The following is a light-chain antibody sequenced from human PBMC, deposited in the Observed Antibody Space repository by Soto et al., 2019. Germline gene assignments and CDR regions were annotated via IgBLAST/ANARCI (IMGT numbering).Light chain of an antibody. CDR3: QQYGSSPWT. CDR2: GAS. V-gene: IGKV3-20*01. CDR1: QSVSSD. Sequence: EIVMTQSPATLSVSPGERATLSCRASQSVSSDLAWYQQKPGQAPRLLIYGASSRATGIPDRFSGSGSGTDFTLTISRLEPEDFAVYYCQQYGSSPWTFGQGTKVDNK. J-gene: IGKJ1*01.